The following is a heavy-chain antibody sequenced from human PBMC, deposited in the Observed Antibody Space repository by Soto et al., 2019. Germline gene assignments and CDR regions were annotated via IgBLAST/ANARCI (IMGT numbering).Heavy chain of an antibody. Sequence: GGSLRLSCAVSGFSLSDHYMDWVRQAPGEGLEWVGRSRIKANSYTTEYATSVKNRFTISRDDSKNLLFLQMNSLKTEDTALYYCVRGFRSFDSWGQGTLVTVSS. CDR3: VRGFRSFDS. J-gene: IGHJ4*02. CDR1: GFSLSDHY. CDR2: SRIKANSYTT. V-gene: IGHV3-72*01.